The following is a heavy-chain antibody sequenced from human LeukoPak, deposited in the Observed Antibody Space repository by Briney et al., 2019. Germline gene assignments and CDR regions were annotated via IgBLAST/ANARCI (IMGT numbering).Heavy chain of an antibody. CDR2: IYYSGST. J-gene: IGHJ5*02. CDR1: GGSISSTTYY. D-gene: IGHD4-17*01. V-gene: IGHV4-61*01. Sequence: SETLSLTCIVSGGSISSTTYYWSWIRQPPGKGLEWIGYIYYSGSTNYNPSLKSRVTISVDTSKNQFSLKLSSVTAADTAVYYCARFRGYGDQYNWFDPWGQGTLVTVSS. CDR3: ARFRGYGDQYNWFDP.